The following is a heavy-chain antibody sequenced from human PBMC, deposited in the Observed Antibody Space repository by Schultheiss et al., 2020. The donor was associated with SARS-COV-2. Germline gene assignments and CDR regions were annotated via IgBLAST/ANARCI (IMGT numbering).Heavy chain of an antibody. CDR3: ARGWIQLWFLPPNDAFDI. CDR1: GFTFSSYW. J-gene: IGHJ3*02. V-gene: IGHV3-74*01. Sequence: GESLRLSCAASGFTFSSYWMHWVRQAPGKGLVWVSRINSDGSSATYADSVKGRFTISRDNSKNTLYLQMNSLRAEDTAVYYCARGWIQLWFLPPNDAFDIWGQGTMVTVSS. CDR2: INSDGSSA. D-gene: IGHD5-18*01.